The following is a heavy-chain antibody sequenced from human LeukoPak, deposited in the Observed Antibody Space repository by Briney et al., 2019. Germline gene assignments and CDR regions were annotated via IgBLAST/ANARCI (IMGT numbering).Heavy chain of an antibody. J-gene: IGHJ3*02. D-gene: IGHD3-16*01. Sequence: ASVKVSCKASGYTFTGYYMHWVRQAPGQGLEWMGWINPNSGGTNYAQKFQGRVTMTRDTSISTAYMELSRLRSDDTAVYYCARLWYDDRAFDIWGPGTIVTVSS. CDR3: ARLWYDDRAFDI. CDR2: INPNSGGT. CDR1: GYTFTGYY. V-gene: IGHV1-2*02.